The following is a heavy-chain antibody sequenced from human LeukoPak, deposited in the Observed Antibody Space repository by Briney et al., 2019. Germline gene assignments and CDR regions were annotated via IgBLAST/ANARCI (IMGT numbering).Heavy chain of an antibody. CDR1: GFTFTSYN. J-gene: IGHJ5*02. CDR3: VRAYHPGGWFDP. Sequence: GGSLRLSCAASGFTFTSYNMNWVRQAPGKGLEWVSSITSSSSHIYYADSVKGRFTISRDNAKNSLYLQMNSLTAEDTAVHYCVRAYHPGGWFDPWGQGTLVTVSS. CDR2: ITSSSSHI. V-gene: IGHV3-21*01. D-gene: IGHD2-21*01.